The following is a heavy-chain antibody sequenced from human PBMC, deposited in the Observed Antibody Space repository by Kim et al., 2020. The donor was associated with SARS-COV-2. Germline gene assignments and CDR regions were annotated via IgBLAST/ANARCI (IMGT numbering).Heavy chain of an antibody. J-gene: IGHJ3*02. CDR2: IYHSGST. Sequence: SETLSLTCAVSGGSISSGGYSWSWIRQPPGKGLEWIGYIYHSGSTYYNPSLKSRVTISVDRSKNQFSLKLSSVTAADTAVYYCARARGAERSDAFDIWGQGTMVTVSS. CDR1: GGSISSGGYS. V-gene: IGHV4-30-2*01. CDR3: ARARGAERSDAFDI.